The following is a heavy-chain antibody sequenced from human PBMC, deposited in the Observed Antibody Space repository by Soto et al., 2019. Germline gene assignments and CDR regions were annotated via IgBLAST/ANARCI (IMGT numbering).Heavy chain of an antibody. J-gene: IGHJ4*02. Sequence: EGTLRLSCPASGFTFSSNAMSWVRQAPGKGLEWDSADCGSGGSTYYADSVKGRFTISRDNSKNTLYLQMNSLRAEDTAVYYCAKHTPSITRLVVVIYSLDYWGRGTLVTVSS. CDR1: GFTFSSNA. D-gene: IGHD3-22*01. CDR2: DCGSGGST. CDR3: AKHTPSITRLVVVIYSLDY. V-gene: IGHV3-23*01.